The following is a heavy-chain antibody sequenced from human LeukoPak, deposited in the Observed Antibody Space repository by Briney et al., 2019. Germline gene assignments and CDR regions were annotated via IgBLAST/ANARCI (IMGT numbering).Heavy chain of an antibody. CDR3: AREGRDYAESNWFDP. V-gene: IGHV1-2*02. Sequence: ASVKVSCKASGYTFTSYYMHWVRQAPGQGLEWMGLINPNSGSTNYAQKFQGRVTMTRDTSISTAYMELSRLRSDDTAVYYCAREGRDYAESNWFDPWGQGTLVTVSS. CDR1: GYTFTSYY. CDR2: INPNSGST. J-gene: IGHJ5*02. D-gene: IGHD4-17*01.